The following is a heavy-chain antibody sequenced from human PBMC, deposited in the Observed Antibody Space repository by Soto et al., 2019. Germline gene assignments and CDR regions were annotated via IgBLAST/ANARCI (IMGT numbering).Heavy chain of an antibody. D-gene: IGHD3-22*01. CDR2: IMAIFGTA. J-gene: IGHJ6*02. CDR3: AGGFGVHYDSSVPADQAPPSFYYGLDV. V-gene: IGHV1-69*13. Sequence: EASVKVSFKASGGTFSDYAISWVRQAPGQGLEWMGGIMAIFGTADYAQKFQGRVTITADESTSTAYMELSSLRSEDTALYYCAGGFGVHYDSSVPADQAPPSFYYGLDVWGQGTTVTVSS. CDR1: GGTFSDYA.